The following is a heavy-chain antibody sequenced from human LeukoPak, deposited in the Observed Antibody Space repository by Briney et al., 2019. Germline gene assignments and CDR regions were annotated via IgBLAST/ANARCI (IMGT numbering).Heavy chain of an antibody. CDR1: GFTFSSYA. CDR2: KSYDGSNK. Sequence: GGSLRLSCAASGFTFSSYAMHWVRQAPGKGLEWVAVKSYDGSNKYYADSVKGRFTISRDNSKNTLYLQMNSLRAEDTAVYYCARADYGDAYFDYWGQGTLVTVSS. CDR3: ARADYGDAYFDY. V-gene: IGHV3-30-3*01. J-gene: IGHJ4*02. D-gene: IGHD4-17*01.